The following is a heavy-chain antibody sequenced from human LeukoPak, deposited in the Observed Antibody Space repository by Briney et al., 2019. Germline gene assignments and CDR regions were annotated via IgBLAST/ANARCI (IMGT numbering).Heavy chain of an antibody. D-gene: IGHD6-19*01. V-gene: IGHV3-66*01. CDR1: GFTVSSNY. CDR3: ARGAYRSAWSPDWYFDL. J-gene: IGHJ2*01. Sequence: GGSLRLSCAASGFTVSSNYMSWVRQAPGKGLEWVSVIYTGGSTYYANSVKGRFTVSRDNSKNTLYLQMNSLRAEDTAVYYCARGAYRSAWSPDWYFDLWGRGTLVTVSS. CDR2: IYTGGST.